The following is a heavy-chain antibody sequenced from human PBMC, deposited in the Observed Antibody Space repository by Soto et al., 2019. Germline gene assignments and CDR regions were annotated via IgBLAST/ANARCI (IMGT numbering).Heavy chain of an antibody. D-gene: IGHD2-2*01. CDR3: ARENGHCTDACNRGAFEI. J-gene: IGHJ3*02. CDR2: IANGDNHI. Sequence: EVQVVESGGGLVKPGGSLRLSCAASGFTFSEYSFLWVRQAPGKGLECLSFIANGDNHIFYSDSVKGRFTISRDNAKNSVYLQLNSLRADDSAVYYCARENGHCTDACNRGAFEIWGQGTMVTVSS. CDR1: GFTFSEYS. V-gene: IGHV3-21*01.